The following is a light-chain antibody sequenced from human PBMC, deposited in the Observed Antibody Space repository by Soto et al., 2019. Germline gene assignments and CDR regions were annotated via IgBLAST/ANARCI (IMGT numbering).Light chain of an antibody. CDR1: QAISSW. Sequence: DIQMTQSPSTLSASVGDRVIITCRASQAISSWLAWYQQKPGKPPRLLIYKASTLESGVPSRFSGSGSGTEFTLTINNLQPDDFATYYCQHYNNSPYTFGQGTKL. CDR2: KAS. V-gene: IGKV1-5*03. CDR3: QHYNNSPYT. J-gene: IGKJ2*01.